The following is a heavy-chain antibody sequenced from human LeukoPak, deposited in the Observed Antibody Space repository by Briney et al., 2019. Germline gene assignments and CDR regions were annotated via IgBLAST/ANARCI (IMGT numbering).Heavy chain of an antibody. V-gene: IGHV4-34*01. Sequence: PSETLSLTCAVYGGSFSGYYWSWIRQPPGKGLEWIGEINHSGSTNYNPSLKSRVTISVDTSKNQFSLKLSSVTAADTAVYYCARLPGGGWFDPWGQGTLVTVSS. CDR2: INHSGST. CDR3: ARLPGGGWFDP. J-gene: IGHJ5*02. D-gene: IGHD3-16*01. CDR1: GGSFSGYY.